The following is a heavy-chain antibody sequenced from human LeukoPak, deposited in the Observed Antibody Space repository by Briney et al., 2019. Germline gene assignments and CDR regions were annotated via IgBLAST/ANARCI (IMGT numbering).Heavy chain of an antibody. CDR2: IKQDGSEK. CDR1: GFTLSTYW. Sequence: GGSLRLSCAASGFTLSTYWMSWVRQAPGKRLEGVANIKQDGSEKYYVDSVKGRFTISRDSAKNTLYLQMNSLRAEDTAVYYCAREVGDYYDSSGSFGYWGQGTLVTVSS. J-gene: IGHJ4*02. V-gene: IGHV3-7*01. D-gene: IGHD3-22*01. CDR3: AREVGDYYDSSGSFGY.